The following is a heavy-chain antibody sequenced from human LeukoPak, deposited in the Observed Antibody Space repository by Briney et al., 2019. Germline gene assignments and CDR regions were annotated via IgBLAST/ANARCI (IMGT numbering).Heavy chain of an antibody. CDR1: GFTFSSYG. J-gene: IGHJ4*02. CDR2: ISYDGSNK. Sequence: GGSLRLSCAASGFTFSSYGMHWVRQAPGKGLEWVAVISYDGSNKYYADSVKGRFTISRDNSKNTLYLQMNSLRAEDTAVYYCARGSLYGDSPVGYFDYWGQGTLVTVSS. V-gene: IGHV3-30*19. CDR3: ARGSLYGDSPVGYFDY. D-gene: IGHD4-17*01.